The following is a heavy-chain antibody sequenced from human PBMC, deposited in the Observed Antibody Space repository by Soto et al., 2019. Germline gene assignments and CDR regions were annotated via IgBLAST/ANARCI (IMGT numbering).Heavy chain of an antibody. Sequence: GSLRLSCAASGFTFSSYAMSWVRQAPGKGLEWVSGISGSGGSTYYADSVEGRFTISRDNSKNTLYLQMSSLRAEDTAIYYCAKDRIAAGAPYYFHYWGQGTLVTVSS. V-gene: IGHV3-23*01. D-gene: IGHD6-13*01. CDR1: GFTFSSYA. J-gene: IGHJ4*02. CDR2: ISGSGGST. CDR3: AKDRIAAGAPYYFHY.